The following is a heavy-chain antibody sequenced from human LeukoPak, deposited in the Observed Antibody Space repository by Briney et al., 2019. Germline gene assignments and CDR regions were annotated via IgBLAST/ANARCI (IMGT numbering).Heavy chain of an antibody. V-gene: IGHV3-21*01. CDR1: GFTFSSYS. D-gene: IGHD6-6*01. CDR2: ISSSSSYI. J-gene: IGHJ4*02. Sequence: GGSLRLSCAASGFTFSSYSMNWVRQAPGKGLEWVSSISSSSSYIYYADSVKGRFTISRDNAKNSLYLQMNSLRAEDTAVYYCARDITSSSDLDYWGQGTLVTVSS. CDR3: ARDITSSSDLDY.